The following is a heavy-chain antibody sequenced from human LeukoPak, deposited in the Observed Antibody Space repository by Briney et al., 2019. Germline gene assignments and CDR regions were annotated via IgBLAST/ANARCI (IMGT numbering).Heavy chain of an antibody. CDR3: ARDCSSTSCQDAFDI. CDR2: IYHSGST. D-gene: IGHD2-2*01. V-gene: IGHV4-4*02. J-gene: IGHJ3*02. CDR1: GGSISSSNW. Sequence: PSETLSLTCAVSGGSISSSNWWSWVRQPPGKGLEWIWEIYHSGSTNYNPSLKSRVTISVDRSKNQFSLKLSSVTAADTAVYYCARDCSSTSCQDAFDIWGQGTMVTVSS.